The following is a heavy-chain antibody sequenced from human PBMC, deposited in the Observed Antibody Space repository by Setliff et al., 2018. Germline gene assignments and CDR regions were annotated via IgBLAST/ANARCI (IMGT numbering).Heavy chain of an antibody. CDR1: GGSISSSY. Sequence: PSETLSLTCNVSGGSISSSYWSWIRQSPGKGLEWIGYFYHSESMSYNPSLKSRVTISGDTSKNQFSLKVNSVTAADTAVYYCARSLGSGSYWNSRPFYSDYWGQGTLVTVSS. D-gene: IGHD3-10*01. CDR3: ARSLGSGSYWNSRPFYSDY. CDR2: FYHSESM. V-gene: IGHV4-59*08. J-gene: IGHJ4*02.